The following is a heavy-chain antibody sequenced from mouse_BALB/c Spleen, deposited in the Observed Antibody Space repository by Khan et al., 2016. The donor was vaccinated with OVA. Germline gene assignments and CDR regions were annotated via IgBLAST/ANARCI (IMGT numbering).Heavy chain of an antibody. V-gene: IGHV3-2*02. CDR1: GYSITSDYA. Sequence: EVQLVESGPGLVKPSQSLSLTCTVTGYSITSDYAWNWIRQFPGDRLEWMGYISSSGSASYNPSLKSRISITRDTSKNQFFLQLKSVTTEDTATYFCARSLYYSYGYAFDYWGRGSSVTVSS. CDR3: ARSLYYSYGYAFDY. CDR2: ISSSGSA. D-gene: IGHD2-14*01. J-gene: IGHJ4*01.